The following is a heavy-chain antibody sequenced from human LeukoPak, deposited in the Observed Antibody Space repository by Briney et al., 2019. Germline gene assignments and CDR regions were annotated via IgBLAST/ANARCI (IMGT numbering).Heavy chain of an antibody. J-gene: IGHJ5*02. V-gene: IGHV3-7*01. CDR3: ARAVGYSWFDP. Sequence: GGSLRLSCAASGFTFSNYWMSWVRKAQGKGLEWVASIKVEGTEKYYVDSVKGRFTISRDDAKNSLYLQMNSLRAEDTAVYYCARAVGYSWFDPWGQGTLVTVSS. CDR2: IKVEGTEK. CDR1: GFTFSNYW.